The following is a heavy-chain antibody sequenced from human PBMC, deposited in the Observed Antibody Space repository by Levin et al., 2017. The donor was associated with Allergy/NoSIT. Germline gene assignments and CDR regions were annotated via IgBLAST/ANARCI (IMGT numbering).Heavy chain of an antibody. CDR2: IYYSGST. Sequence: SQTLSLTCTVSGGSISSYYWSWIRQPPGKGLEWIGYIYYSGSTNYNPSLKSRVTISVDTSKNQFSLKLSSVTAADTAVYYCARHGPGNYYYYYMDVWGKGTTVTVSS. CDR1: GGSISSYY. V-gene: IGHV4-59*08. J-gene: IGHJ6*03. D-gene: IGHD1-1*01. CDR3: ARHGPGNYYYYYMDV.